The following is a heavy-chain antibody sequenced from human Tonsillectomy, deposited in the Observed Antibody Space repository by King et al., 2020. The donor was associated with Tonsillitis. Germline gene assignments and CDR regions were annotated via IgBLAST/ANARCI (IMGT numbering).Heavy chain of an antibody. J-gene: IGHJ3*01. CDR2: IKQDGSGK. CDR1: GITFSSYW. CDR3: ATTSGPGGTFDF. V-gene: IGHV3-7*03. D-gene: IGHD2-8*02. Sequence: VQLVESGGGLVQPGGSLRLSCAASGITFSSYWMSWVRQTPGKGLEWVANIKQDGSGKYYVDSVKGRFTISRDNAKNSLYLHMNSLRAEDMAVYYCATTSGPGGTFDFWGQGTMVTVSS.